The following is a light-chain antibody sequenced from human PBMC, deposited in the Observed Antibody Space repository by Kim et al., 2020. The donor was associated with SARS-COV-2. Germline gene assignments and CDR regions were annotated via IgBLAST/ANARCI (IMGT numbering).Light chain of an antibody. CDR2: YND. Sequence: QSVLTQPPSVSEAPRQRVTISCSGSSSNIGKNAVNWYQQLPGKAPKLLIYYNDLVPSGVSDRFSGSKSGTSASLAISGLQSEDEADYYCATWDDSLSGPVFGGGTQLTVL. CDR3: ATWDDSLSGPV. J-gene: IGLJ3*02. V-gene: IGLV1-36*01. CDR1: SSNIGKNA.